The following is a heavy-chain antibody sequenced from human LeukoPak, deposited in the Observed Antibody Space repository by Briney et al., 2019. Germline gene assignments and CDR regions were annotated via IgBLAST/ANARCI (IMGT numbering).Heavy chain of an antibody. D-gene: IGHD6-13*01. CDR1: GFTFSNYA. V-gene: IGHV3-23*01. Sequence: GGSLRLSCAASGFTFSNYAMSWVRQAPGKGLEWVSGISGSGGSTYYADSVKSRFTISRDNSKNTLYLQMNSLGAEDTAVYYCAKGSSSYYFAFDIWGQGTMVTVSS. J-gene: IGHJ3*02. CDR2: ISGSGGST. CDR3: AKGSSSYYFAFDI.